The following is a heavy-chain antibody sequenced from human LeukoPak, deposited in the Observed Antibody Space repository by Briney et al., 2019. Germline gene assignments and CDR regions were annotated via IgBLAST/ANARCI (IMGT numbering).Heavy chain of an antibody. D-gene: IGHD5-12*01. Sequence: GGSLRLSCAASGFTFSDSFMSWIRQAPGKGLEWVSYISSSGRIIYYADSVKGRFTISRDNAKNSLYLQMNSLRAEDTAVYYCARDIVDKWLGSLGMDVWGQGTTVTVSS. J-gene: IGHJ6*01. CDR3: ARDIVDKWLGSLGMDV. V-gene: IGHV3-11*01. CDR2: ISSSGRII. CDR1: GFTFSDSF.